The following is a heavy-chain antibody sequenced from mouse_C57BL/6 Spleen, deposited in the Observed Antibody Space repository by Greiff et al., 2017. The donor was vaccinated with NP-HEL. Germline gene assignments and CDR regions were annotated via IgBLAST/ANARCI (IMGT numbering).Heavy chain of an antibody. Sequence: DVQLVESEGGLVQPGSSMKLSCTASGFTFSDYYMAWVRQVPEKGLEWVANINYDGSSTYYLDSLKSRFIISRDNAKNILYLQMSSLKSEDTATYYCARDGNDYLDYWGQGTTLTVSS. CDR3: ARDGNDYLDY. CDR2: INYDGSST. J-gene: IGHJ2*01. D-gene: IGHD2-3*01. CDR1: GFTFSDYY. V-gene: IGHV5-16*01.